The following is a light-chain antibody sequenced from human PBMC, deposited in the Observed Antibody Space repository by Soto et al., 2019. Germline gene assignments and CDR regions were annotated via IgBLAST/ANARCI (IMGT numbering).Light chain of an antibody. Sequence: DIQMTQSPSSLSASVGDRVTITCRASQSISSYLNWYQQKPGKAPKLLIYAASSLQSGVPSRFSGSGSGTDFTLPISSLQPEDFATYYCQQSYSTPRGITFGQGTRLEMK. CDR3: QQSYSTPRGIT. CDR1: QSISSY. J-gene: IGKJ5*01. V-gene: IGKV1-39*01. CDR2: AAS.